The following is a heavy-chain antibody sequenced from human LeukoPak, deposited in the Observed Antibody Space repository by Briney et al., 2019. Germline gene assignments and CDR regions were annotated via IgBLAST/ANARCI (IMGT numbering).Heavy chain of an antibody. J-gene: IGHJ4*02. CDR2: ISSSSSYI. Sequence: GGSLRLSCAASGFTFGSYSMNWVRQAPGKGLEWVSSISSSSSYIYYADSVKGRFTISRDNAKNSLYLQMNSLRAEDTAVYYCARDVLGQQLVRFDYWGQGTLVTVSS. V-gene: IGHV3-21*01. CDR1: GFTFGSYS. CDR3: ARDVLGQQLVRFDY. D-gene: IGHD6-13*01.